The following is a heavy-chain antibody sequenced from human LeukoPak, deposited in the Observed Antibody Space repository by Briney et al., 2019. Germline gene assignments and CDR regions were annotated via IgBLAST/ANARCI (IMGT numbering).Heavy chain of an antibody. Sequence: PSETLSLTCTVSGGSISGYYWSWIRQPPGKGLEWIGYIYGSGSTNYNPSLKSRVTISVDTSKNQFSLKLSSVTAADMAVYYCARVGGTNYYYYGMDVWGQGTTVTVSS. J-gene: IGHJ6*02. CDR1: GGSISGYY. CDR3: ARVGGTNYYYYGMDV. CDR2: IYGSGST. D-gene: IGHD3-10*01. V-gene: IGHV4-59*01.